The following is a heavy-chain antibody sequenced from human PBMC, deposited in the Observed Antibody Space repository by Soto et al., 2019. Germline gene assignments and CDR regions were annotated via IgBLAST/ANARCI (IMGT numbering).Heavy chain of an antibody. D-gene: IGHD2-21*02. CDR3: AKRDVPHSTSNAYFYDH. CDR2: ISGSGGST. Sequence: GGSLRLSCAGSGFTFSTYAMSWVRQASGKGLEWVSAISGSGGSTYSADSVQGRFTVSSDISDNTLFLRMTSLTADDTAVYFCAKRDVPHSTSNAYFYDHWGRGVLVTVSS. CDR1: GFTFSTYA. J-gene: IGHJ4*02. V-gene: IGHV3-23*01.